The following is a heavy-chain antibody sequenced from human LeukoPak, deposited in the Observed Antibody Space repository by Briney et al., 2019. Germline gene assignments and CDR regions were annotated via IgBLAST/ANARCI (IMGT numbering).Heavy chain of an antibody. D-gene: IGHD5-12*01. V-gene: IGHV5-51*01. CDR2: IYPGDSGP. Sequence: GESLKISCKVSGYSFTSYCIGWVRQIPGKGLGWMGIIYPGDSGPTYSPSFQGQVTISADKSISTAYLQWSSLKASDTAMYYCARHVVGYSGYDLGNNWFDRWGQGTLVTVSS. J-gene: IGHJ5*02. CDR1: GYSFTSYC. CDR3: ARHVVGYSGYDLGNNWFDR.